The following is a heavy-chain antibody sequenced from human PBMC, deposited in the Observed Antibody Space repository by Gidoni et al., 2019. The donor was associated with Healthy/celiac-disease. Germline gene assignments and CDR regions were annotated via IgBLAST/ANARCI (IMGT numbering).Heavy chain of an antibody. V-gene: IGHV3-23*01. CDR1: GFTFSRYA. CDR2: ISGSGGST. J-gene: IGHJ4*02. Sequence: EVQLLESGGGLVQPGGSLRLSCAASGFTFSRYAMSWVRQAPGKGLEWVSAISGSGGSTYYADSVKGRFTISRDNSKNTLYLQMNSLRAEDTAVYYCAKNLVGATTYFDYWGQGTLVTVSS. CDR3: AKNLVGATTYFDY. D-gene: IGHD1-26*01.